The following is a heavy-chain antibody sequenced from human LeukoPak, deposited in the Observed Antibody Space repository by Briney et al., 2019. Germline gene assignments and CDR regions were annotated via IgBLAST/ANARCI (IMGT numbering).Heavy chain of an antibody. J-gene: IGHJ4*02. CDR3: ATGSGWYPLLDY. V-gene: IGHV1-3*01. CDR2: INPGNGDT. Sequence: ASVKVSCKGSGYTFTNYAVHWVCQAPGQRLEWLGWINPGNGDTKYSQNFQGRVTVTSDTSAATAYVELSSLRSEDTAAYYCATGSGWYPLLDYWGQGTLVTVSS. CDR1: GYTFTNYA. D-gene: IGHD6-19*01.